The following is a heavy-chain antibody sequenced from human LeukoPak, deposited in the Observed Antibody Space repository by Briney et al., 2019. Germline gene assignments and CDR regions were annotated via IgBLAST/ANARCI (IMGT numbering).Heavy chain of an antibody. D-gene: IGHD3-3*01. CDR3: ARGVGYYDFWSGYHDC. Sequence: GGSLRLSCAASVFTFTSYAMHWGRQAPGKGLEYVSAISRNGGSTYYANSVKGRFTISRDNSKNTLYLQMGSLRAEDMAVYYCARGVGYYDFWSGYHDCWGQGTLVTVSS. V-gene: IGHV3-64*01. CDR2: ISRNGGST. CDR1: VFTFTSYA. J-gene: IGHJ4*02.